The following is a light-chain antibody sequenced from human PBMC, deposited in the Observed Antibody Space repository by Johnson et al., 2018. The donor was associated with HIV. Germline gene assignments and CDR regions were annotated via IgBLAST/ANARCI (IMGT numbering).Light chain of an antibody. CDR3: GTWDSSLSAEV. CDR1: SSNIGNNY. J-gene: IGLJ1*01. Sequence: LTQPPSVSAAPGQKVTISCSGSSSNIGNNYVSWYQQLPGTAPKLLIYENNKRPSGIPDRFSGSKSGTSATLGITGLQTGDEADYYCGTWDSSLSAEVFGTGTKVTVL. CDR2: ENN. V-gene: IGLV1-51*02.